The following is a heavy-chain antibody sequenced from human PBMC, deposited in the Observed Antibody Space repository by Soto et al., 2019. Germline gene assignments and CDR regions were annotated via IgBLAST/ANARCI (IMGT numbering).Heavy chain of an antibody. Sequence: GGSLRLSCSPSVFTFSSYAIHCVLAAPGEGLEWVAVISYDGSNKYYADSVKGRFTISRDNSKNTLYLQMNSLRAEDTAVYYCARDSWHPHYYYYGMEVWGQGTTVTVSS. J-gene: IGHJ6*02. V-gene: IGHV3-30-3*01. CDR3: ARDSWHPHYYYYGMEV. CDR1: VFTFSSYA. D-gene: IGHD5-12*01. CDR2: ISYDGSNK.